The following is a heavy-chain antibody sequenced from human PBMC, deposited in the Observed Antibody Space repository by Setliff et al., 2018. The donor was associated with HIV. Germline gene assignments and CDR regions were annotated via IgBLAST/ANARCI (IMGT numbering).Heavy chain of an antibody. V-gene: IGHV4-39*02. CDR1: GDSISSGSYF. CDR3: TREGRGDPAMATTRIDY. CDR2: IYYTGFA. J-gene: IGHJ4*02. Sequence: SETLSLTCSVSGDSISSGSYFWGWIRQTPGKGLEWIGNIYYTGFAYYNPSLKGRVTISLDTSKTHFFLNLTSVTDADTAVYFCTREGRGDPAMATTRIDYWGQGKLVTVSS. D-gene: IGHD1-1*01.